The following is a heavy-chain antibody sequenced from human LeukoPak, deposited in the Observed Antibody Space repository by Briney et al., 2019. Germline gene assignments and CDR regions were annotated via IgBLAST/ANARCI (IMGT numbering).Heavy chain of an antibody. CDR2: INPNSGGT. CDR1: GYTFTSYD. V-gene: IGHV1-2*02. J-gene: IGHJ6*03. D-gene: IGHD3-10*01. Sequence: GASVKVSCKASGYTFTSYDINWVRQATGQGLEWMGWINPNSGGTNYAQKFQGRVTMTRDTSISTAYMELSRLRSDDTAVYYCARDKELLWFGEFYYYYYMDVWGKGTTVTVSS. CDR3: ARDKELLWFGEFYYYYYMDV.